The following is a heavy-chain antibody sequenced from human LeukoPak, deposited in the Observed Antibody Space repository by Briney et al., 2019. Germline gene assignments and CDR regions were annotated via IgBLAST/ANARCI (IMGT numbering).Heavy chain of an antibody. CDR3: ARSQTRGTTVPNY. J-gene: IGHJ4*02. CDR1: GYIFTSYW. V-gene: IGHV5-51*01. Sequence: GESLKISCKGSGYIFTSYWIGLVRQMPGKGLEWMGIIYPGDSDTRYSPSFQGQVTISADKSISTAYLQWRSLKASDTAMYYCARSQTRGTTVPNYWGQGTLVTVSS. CDR2: IYPGDSDT. D-gene: IGHD1-7*01.